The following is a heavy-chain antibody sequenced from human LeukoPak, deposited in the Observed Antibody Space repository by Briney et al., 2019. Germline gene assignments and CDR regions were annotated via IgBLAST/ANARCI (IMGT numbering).Heavy chain of an antibody. J-gene: IGHJ4*02. D-gene: IGHD5-24*01. Sequence: GGSLRLSCAASGFTFDDYAMHWVRQAPGKGLEWVSLISWDGGDTYYGDSVKGRFTISRDNGKNSLYLQMNSLRPEDTASYYCAKAAGEMALITGEYFDYWGQGTLVTVSS. V-gene: IGHV3-43D*03. CDR1: GFTFDDYA. CDR2: ISWDGGDT. CDR3: AKAAGEMALITGEYFDY.